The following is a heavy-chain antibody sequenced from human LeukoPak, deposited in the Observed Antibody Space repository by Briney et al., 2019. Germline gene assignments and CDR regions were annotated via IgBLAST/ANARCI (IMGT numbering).Heavy chain of an antibody. Sequence: SETLSLTCTVSGGSISSTNYHWGWIRQPPGKGLEWIGSIHYSGTTYYNPSLKSRVTMSVDTSKNQFSLKLSSVTAADTAVYYCARGGSCSGGSCYGVFDYWGQGTLVTVSS. J-gene: IGHJ4*02. CDR2: IHYSGTT. CDR3: ARGGSCSGGSCYGVFDY. V-gene: IGHV4-39*07. CDR1: GGSISSTNYH. D-gene: IGHD2-15*01.